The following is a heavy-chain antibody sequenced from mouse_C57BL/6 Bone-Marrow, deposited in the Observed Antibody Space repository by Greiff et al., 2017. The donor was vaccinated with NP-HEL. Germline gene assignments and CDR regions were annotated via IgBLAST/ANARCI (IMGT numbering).Heavy chain of an antibody. V-gene: IGHV1-54*01. CDR2: INPGSGGT. CDR1: GYAFTNYL. CDR3: ARWVTYFDV. J-gene: IGHJ1*03. Sequence: VMLVESGAELVRPGTSVKVSCKASGYAFTNYLIEWVKQRPGQGLEWIGVINPGSGGTNYNEKFKGKATLTADKSSSTAYMQLSSLTSEDSAVYFCARWVTYFDVWGTGTTVTVSS.